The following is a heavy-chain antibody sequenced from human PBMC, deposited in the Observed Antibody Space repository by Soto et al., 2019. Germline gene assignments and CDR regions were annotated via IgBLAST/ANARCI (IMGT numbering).Heavy chain of an antibody. Sequence: PSQTLSLTCAISGDRVSNNSTAWNWIRQSPSRGLEWLGRTYYRSKWYNDYAVSVKSRVIINPDTSKNQVSLQLNSVTPEDTAVYYCARERYGDYGRGTFDIWGQGTMVTVSS. CDR1: GDRVSNNSTA. D-gene: IGHD4-17*01. J-gene: IGHJ3*02. V-gene: IGHV6-1*01. CDR3: ARERYGDYGRGTFDI. CDR2: TYYRSKWYN.